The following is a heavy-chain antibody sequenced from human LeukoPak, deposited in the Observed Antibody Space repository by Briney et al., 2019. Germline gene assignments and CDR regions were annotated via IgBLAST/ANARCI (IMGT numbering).Heavy chain of an antibody. CDR2: RSYDGSNK. V-gene: IGHV3-30*04. CDR1: GFTFSSYA. D-gene: IGHD1-26*01. J-gene: IGHJ5*02. Sequence: GGSLRLSCAASGFTFSSYAMHWVRQAPGKGLEWVAVRSYDGSNKYYADSVKGRFTISRDNSKNTLYLQMNSLRAEDTAVYYCARGNRVGATTSGWFDPWGQGTLVTVSS. CDR3: ARGNRVGATTSGWFDP.